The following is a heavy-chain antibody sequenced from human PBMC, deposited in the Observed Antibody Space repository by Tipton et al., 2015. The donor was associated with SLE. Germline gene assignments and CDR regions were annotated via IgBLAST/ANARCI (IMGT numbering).Heavy chain of an antibody. CDR1: GGSISSGGYY. V-gene: IGHV4-31*03. CDR2: TYYSGSP. Sequence: TLSLTCSVSGGSISSGGYYWSWIRQYPGRGLKWIGYTYYSGSPYYNPSLKSRVTISLDMSKNQFSLRLSSVTAADTAVYYCPIYYHDSTGLHWFDPWGQGTLVTVSS. CDR3: PIYYHDSTGLHWFDP. D-gene: IGHD3-22*01. J-gene: IGHJ5*02.